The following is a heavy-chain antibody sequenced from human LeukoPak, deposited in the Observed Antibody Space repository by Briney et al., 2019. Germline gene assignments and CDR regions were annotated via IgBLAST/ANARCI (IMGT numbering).Heavy chain of an antibody. V-gene: IGHV3-7*03. Sequence: GGGMSLAREGCAWIFGGQWRNWVRQTGGRGGEGVGGRKEDGREKQYVGSVRGRFSIHRDNTKGSLFLQLNSLRAEDTAVYYCARDLGYCTNGVCHTRFDFWGQGTLVAVSS. CDR2: RKEDGREK. J-gene: IGHJ4*02. D-gene: IGHD2-8*01. CDR3: ARDLGYCTNGVCHTRFDF. CDR1: AWIFGGQW.